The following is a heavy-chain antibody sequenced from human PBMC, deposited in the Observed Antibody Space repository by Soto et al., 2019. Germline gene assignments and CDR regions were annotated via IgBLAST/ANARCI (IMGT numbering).Heavy chain of an antibody. D-gene: IGHD3-10*01. CDR3: AKVRRFGELRSLY. Sequence: EVHLLESGGGLVQPGGSLRLSCAASGFTFSSYAMSWVRQAPGKGLEWVSAIGVSGDTTYYADSVKGRFNISRDNSKNTLYLQIGSLRAEETAVYYCAKVRRFGELRSLYWGQGTLVTVSS. CDR2: IGVSGDTT. CDR1: GFTFSSYA. J-gene: IGHJ4*02. V-gene: IGHV3-23*01.